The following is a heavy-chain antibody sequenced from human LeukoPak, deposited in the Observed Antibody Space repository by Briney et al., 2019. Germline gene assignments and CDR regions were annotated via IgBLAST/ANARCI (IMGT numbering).Heavy chain of an antibody. Sequence: GGSLRLSCAASEFTFSSYAMSWVRQAPGKGLEWVSAISGSGGSTYYADSVKGRFTISRDNSKNTLYLQMNSLRAEDTAVYYCAKVRTGKYYYDSSGYYLGAFDIWGQGTMVTVSS. D-gene: IGHD3-22*01. J-gene: IGHJ3*02. CDR3: AKVRTGKYYYDSSGYYLGAFDI. CDR1: EFTFSSYA. CDR2: ISGSGGST. V-gene: IGHV3-23*01.